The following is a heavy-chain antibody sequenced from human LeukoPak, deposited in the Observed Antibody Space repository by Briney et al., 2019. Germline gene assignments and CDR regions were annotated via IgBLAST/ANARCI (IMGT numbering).Heavy chain of an antibody. CDR3: ARGLNYYDSSGYLIP. V-gene: IGHV3-66*01. D-gene: IGHD3-22*01. J-gene: IGHJ5*02. Sequence: GGSLRLSCAASGFTFSNYWMSWVRQAPGKGLEWVSVIYSGGSTYYADSVKGRFTISRDNSKNTLYLQMNSLRAEDTAVYYCARGLNYYDSSGYLIPWGQGTLVTVSS. CDR1: GFTFSNYW. CDR2: IYSGGST.